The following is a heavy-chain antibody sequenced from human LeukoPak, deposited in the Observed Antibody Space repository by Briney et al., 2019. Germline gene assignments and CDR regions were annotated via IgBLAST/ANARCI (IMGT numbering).Heavy chain of an antibody. D-gene: IGHD2-21*01. Sequence: PGGSLRPSCTASKFTFSNYAMSWVRQAPGKGLEWVSSIIGSGDRTYYAESVKGRFTISRDNSRKTLHLQMTTLRAEDTAVYYCAKEIAEAGQGILDSWGQGALVTVSS. V-gene: IGHV3-23*01. CDR2: IIGSGDRT. J-gene: IGHJ4*02. CDR1: KFTFSNYA. CDR3: AKEIAEAGQGILDS.